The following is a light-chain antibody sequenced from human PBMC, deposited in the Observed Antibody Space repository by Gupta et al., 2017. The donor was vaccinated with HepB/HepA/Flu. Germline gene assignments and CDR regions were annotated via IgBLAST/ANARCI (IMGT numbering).Light chain of an antibody. V-gene: IGKV3-11*01. J-gene: IGKJ4*01. CDR2: DAS. CDR1: QSVSSY. Sequence: EIVLTQSPATLSLSPGERGTLSCRASQSVSSYLAWYQQKPGQAPRLLIYDASNRATGSPGRFSGSGSGTDFTLTISSLEPEDFAVYYCQQRSNWPLTFGGGTKVEIK. CDR3: QQRSNWPLT.